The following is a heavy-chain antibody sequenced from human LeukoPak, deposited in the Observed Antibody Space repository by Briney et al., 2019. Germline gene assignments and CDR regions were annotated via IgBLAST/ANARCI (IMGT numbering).Heavy chain of an antibody. CDR2: TYYRSKWYN. J-gene: IGHJ4*02. Sequence: SQTLSLTCAISGDSVTRNSVAWNWIRQSPSRGLEWLGRTYYRSKWYNDYAVSVRSRISINPDTSKNQFSLQLNSVTPEDTAVYYCARGQYSAHDYWGQGTLVTVSS. CDR1: GDSVTRNSVA. CDR3: ARGQYSAHDY. V-gene: IGHV6-1*01. D-gene: IGHD4-11*01.